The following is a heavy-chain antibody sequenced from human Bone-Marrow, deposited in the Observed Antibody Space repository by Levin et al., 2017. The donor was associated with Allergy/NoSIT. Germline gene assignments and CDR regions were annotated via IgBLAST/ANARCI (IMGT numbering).Heavy chain of an antibody. CDR1: GFTVENNY. CDR2: IYSGGGT. V-gene: IGHV3-66*01. J-gene: IGHJ4*02. CDR3: SSAPGFSDY. Sequence: PGGSLRLSCAASGFTVENNYVAWVRQAPGKGLDWISVIYSGGGTYYADSVKGRFTISRDKSKNTVYLQMNSLRVEDTAVYYCSSAPGFSDYWGQGTLVTVSS.